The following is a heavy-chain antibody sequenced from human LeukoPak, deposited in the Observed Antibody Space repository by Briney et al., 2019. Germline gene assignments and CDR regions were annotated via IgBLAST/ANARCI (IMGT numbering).Heavy chain of an antibody. CDR1: GFTFSNYD. V-gene: IGHV3-30*18. D-gene: IGHD3-22*01. CDR2: ISFDGSSK. CDR3: AKGPDSSGLYSLDY. J-gene: IGHJ4*02. Sequence: HTGGSLRLSCAASGFTFSNYDMHWVRQAPGKGLEWVAIISFDGSSKYYADSVKGRFTISRDNSKNTLYLQMNSLRAEDTAVYYCAKGPDSSGLYSLDYWGQGTLVTVSS.